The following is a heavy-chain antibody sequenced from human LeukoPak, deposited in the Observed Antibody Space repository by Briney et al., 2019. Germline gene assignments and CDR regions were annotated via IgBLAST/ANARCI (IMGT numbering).Heavy chain of an antibody. CDR1: GYSFTNYW. Sequence: GESLKISCKAPGYSFTNYWIGWVRQMPGKGLEWMGIISPGDSDTRYSPSFQGQVTMSADKSISTAYLQWSSLKASDTAMYYCARRQSGYDYWGQGTLVTVSS. CDR2: ISPGDSDT. CDR3: ARRQSGYDY. D-gene: IGHD3-3*01. V-gene: IGHV5-51*01. J-gene: IGHJ4*02.